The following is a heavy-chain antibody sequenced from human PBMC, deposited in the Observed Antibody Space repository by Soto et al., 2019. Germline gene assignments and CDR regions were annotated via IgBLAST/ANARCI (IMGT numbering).Heavy chain of an antibody. J-gene: IGHJ5*02. D-gene: IGHD1-1*01. CDR3: VRDGTKTLRDWFDP. CDR1: GASISCFC. V-gene: IGHV4-4*07. CDR2: IYATGTT. Sequence: PSETRSLTCTVSGASISCFCWSWSRKSAGKGLEWIGRIYATGTTDYNPSLKSRVMMSVDTSKKQFSLKLRSVTAADTAVYYCVRDGTKTLRDWFDPWGQGISVTVSS.